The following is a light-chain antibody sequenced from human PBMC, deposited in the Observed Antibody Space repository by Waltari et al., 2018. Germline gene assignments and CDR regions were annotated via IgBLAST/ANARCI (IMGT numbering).Light chain of an antibody. CDR3: SSYSTNSAHV. CDR2: DFS. CDR1: SIDIGGYNY. Sequence: SALTQPASVSGSPGPSITISCTGTSIDIGGYNYVSWYPQHPSTPPKLLIYDFSKRTSVVSNRISGSKSGNTASLRISGLQADDEAEYYCSSYSTNSAHVFGTGTKVTFL. J-gene: IGLJ1*01. V-gene: IGLV2-14*03.